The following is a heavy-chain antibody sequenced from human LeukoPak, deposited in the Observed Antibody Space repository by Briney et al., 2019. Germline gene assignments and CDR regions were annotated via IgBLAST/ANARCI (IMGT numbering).Heavy chain of an antibody. J-gene: IGHJ5*02. Sequence: QTGGSLRLSCAASGFTFSSYEMNWVRQAPGKGLEWVSYISSSGSTIYYADSVKGRFTISRDNAKNSLYLQMNSLRADDTAVYHCAKDLYYYAGSGYIDLWGQGTLATVSS. CDR1: GFTFSSYE. D-gene: IGHD3-22*01. CDR3: AKDLYYYAGSGYIDL. V-gene: IGHV3-48*03. CDR2: ISSSGSTI.